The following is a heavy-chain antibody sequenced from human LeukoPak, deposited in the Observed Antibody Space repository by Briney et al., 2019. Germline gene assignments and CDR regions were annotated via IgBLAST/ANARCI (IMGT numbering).Heavy chain of an antibody. CDR1: GFTFGNFD. CDR3: ARGGLGELLTPRDPFDI. V-gene: IGHV3-13*01. CDR2: IKVDGKR. Sequence: QPGGSLRLSCAASGFTFGNFDMHWVRQPTGKSLEWVSSIKVDGKRYYADAVKGRFSISREHGQTSLILQMNSLGAGDTAFYYCARGGLGELLTPRDPFDIWGQGTMVTVSS. D-gene: IGHD3-10*01. J-gene: IGHJ3*02.